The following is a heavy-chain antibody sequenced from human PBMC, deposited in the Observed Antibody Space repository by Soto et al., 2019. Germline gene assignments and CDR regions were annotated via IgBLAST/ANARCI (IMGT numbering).Heavy chain of an antibody. J-gene: IGHJ6*02. Sequence: ASVKVSCKASGYTFTSYGISWVRQAPGRGLEWMGWISAYNGNTNYAQKLQGRVTMTTDTSTSTAYMELRSLRSDDTAVYYCARAPIRFLEWLLPRYYYYYGMDVWGQGTTVTVSS. CDR1: GYTFTSYG. V-gene: IGHV1-18*01. CDR2: ISAYNGNT. D-gene: IGHD3-3*01. CDR3: ARAPIRFLEWLLPRYYYYYGMDV.